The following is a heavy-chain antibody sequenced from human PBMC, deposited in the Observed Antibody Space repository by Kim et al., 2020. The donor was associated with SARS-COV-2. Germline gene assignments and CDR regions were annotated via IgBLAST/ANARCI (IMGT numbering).Heavy chain of an antibody. CDR3: TIWNDVLYYGMDV. CDR1: GFTFSGSA. V-gene: IGHV3-73*01. J-gene: IGHJ6*02. CDR2: IRSKANNYAT. Sequence: GGSLRLSCAASGFTFSGSAIHWVRQASGRGLEWVGRIRSKANNYATAYAASVKGRFTISRDDSKNTAFLQMNSLKTEDTAVYYCTIWNDVLYYGMDVWGQGTPVTVSS. D-gene: IGHD1-1*01.